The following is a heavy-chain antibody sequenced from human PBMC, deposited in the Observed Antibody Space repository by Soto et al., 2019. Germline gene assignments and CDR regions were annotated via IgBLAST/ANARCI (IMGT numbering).Heavy chain of an antibody. CDR1: VSIFIDFG. D-gene: IGHD5-18*01. CDR3: VKGDLDTAVVNSPDAFDF. J-gene: IGHJ3*01. CDR2: ISYDGNNK. Sequence: GWSLRLSCESSVSIFIDFGMHWVRQAPGKGLEWVAVISYDGNNKYYAQSVKGRFTISRDNSKNTLFLNMDSLRPEDTAVYHCVKGDLDTAVVNSPDAFDFWGPGTMVTV. V-gene: IGHV3-30*18.